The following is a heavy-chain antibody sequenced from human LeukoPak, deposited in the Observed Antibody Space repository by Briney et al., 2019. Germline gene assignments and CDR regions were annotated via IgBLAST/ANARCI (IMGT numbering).Heavy chain of an antibody. V-gene: IGHV3-30*02. CDR2: IRYDGGLE. J-gene: IGHJ4*02. CDR1: GFAVMSYG. CDR3: AKDRDIDS. Sequence: GGSLRLSCVASGFAVMSYGMHWVRQAPGKGLEWVAFIRYDGGLEYYADSMKGRFTISRDNSKNTLYLKINSLRPEDTAIYYCAKDRDIDSWGQGTEVTVSA.